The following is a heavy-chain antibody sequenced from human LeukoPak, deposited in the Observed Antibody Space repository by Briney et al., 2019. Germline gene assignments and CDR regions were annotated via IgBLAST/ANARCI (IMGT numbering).Heavy chain of an antibody. D-gene: IGHD3-22*01. CDR2: IIPIFGTA. Sequence: SVKVSCKASGGTFSNYAINWVRQAPGQGLEWMGGIIPIFGTANYAQKFQGRVTITADESTSTAYMELSSLRSEDTAVYYCARMGGRTYDSSGYNDWGQGTLVTVSS. J-gene: IGHJ4*02. CDR1: GGTFSNYA. CDR3: ARMGGRTYDSSGYND. V-gene: IGHV1-69*13.